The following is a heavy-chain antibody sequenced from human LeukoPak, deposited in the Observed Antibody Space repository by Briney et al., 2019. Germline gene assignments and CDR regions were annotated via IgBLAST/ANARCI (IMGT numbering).Heavy chain of an antibody. D-gene: IGHD1-26*01. CDR2: LYHSGST. Sequence: PSQTLSLTCAVSGGSISSGGYSWCWIRQPPGKGLEWIGYLYHSGSTYYNPSLKSRVTISVDRSKNQFSLKLSSVTAADTAVYYCASTRGDAFDIWGQGTMVTVSS. CDR1: GGSISSGGYS. J-gene: IGHJ3*02. CDR3: ASTRGDAFDI. V-gene: IGHV4-30-2*01.